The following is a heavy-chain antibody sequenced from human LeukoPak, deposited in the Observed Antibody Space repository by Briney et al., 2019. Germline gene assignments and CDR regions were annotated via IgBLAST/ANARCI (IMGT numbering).Heavy chain of an antibody. D-gene: IGHD2-2*01. Sequence: SVKVSCKASGGTFSSYALSWVRQAPGQGLEWMGGIIPIFGTANYAQKFQGRVTITADESTSTAYMDLSRLRSDDTAMYYCARDYCSSTSCLFDYWGQGTLVTVSS. CDR1: GGTFSSYA. J-gene: IGHJ4*02. CDR2: IIPIFGTA. V-gene: IGHV1-69*13. CDR3: ARDYCSSTSCLFDY.